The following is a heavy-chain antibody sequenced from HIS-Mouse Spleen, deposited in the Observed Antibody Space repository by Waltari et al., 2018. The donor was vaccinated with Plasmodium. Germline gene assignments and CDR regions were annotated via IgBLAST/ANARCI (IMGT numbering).Heavy chain of an antibody. CDR2: KSYDGSKK. CDR1: GFTFSSFG. Sequence: QVQLVESGGGVVQPGRSLRLSCAASGFTFSSFGMHWVRQAPGKGRSGVAVKSYDGSKKYYADSVKGRVTISRDNSKNTLYLQMNSLRAEDTAVYYCAKDRRSSSWYVDYWGQGTLVTVSS. D-gene: IGHD6-13*01. J-gene: IGHJ4*02. V-gene: IGHV3-30*18. CDR3: AKDRRSSSWYVDY.